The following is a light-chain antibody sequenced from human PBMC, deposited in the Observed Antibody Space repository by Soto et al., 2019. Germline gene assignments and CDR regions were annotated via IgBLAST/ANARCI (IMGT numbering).Light chain of an antibody. CDR1: QSVSSN. V-gene: IGKV3-15*01. CDR3: QHYNNWPPMYT. Sequence: EIVMTQSPSTLSVSPGERDTLSCRASQSVSSNLAWYQQKPGQAPMLLIYGASTRATGIPARFSGSGSGTEFTLTISSLHSEDFAVYYWQHYNNWPPMYTFGQGTKLEIK. J-gene: IGKJ2*01. CDR2: GAS.